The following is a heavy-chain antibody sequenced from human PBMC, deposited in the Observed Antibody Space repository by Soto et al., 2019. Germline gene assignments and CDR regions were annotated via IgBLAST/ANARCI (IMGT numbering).Heavy chain of an antibody. CDR2: ISGSYGS. V-gene: IGHV3-23*01. D-gene: IGHD6-19*01. CDR1: GFTFSNYA. Sequence: EVQLLDSGGGLVQPGGSLRLSCAASGFTFSNYAMGWFRQAPGKGLEWVSSISGSYGSNYADSVKGRFTISRDSSKNTMYLHMNNTRAEDTAIYYCAKAYSTGWSEGYFDYWGQGTLVTVSS. J-gene: IGHJ4*02. CDR3: AKAYSTGWSEGYFDY.